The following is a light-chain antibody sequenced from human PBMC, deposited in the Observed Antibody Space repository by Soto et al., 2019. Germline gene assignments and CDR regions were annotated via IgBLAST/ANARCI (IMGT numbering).Light chain of an antibody. CDR2: STN. J-gene: IGLJ2*01. Sequence: QTVVTQEPSFSVSPGGTVTLTCGLSSGSVSTSYYPSWYQQTPGQAPRTLIYSTNTRSSGVPDRFSGSILGNKAALTITGAQADDESDHYCVLYMGSGAVVFGGGTKVTVL. CDR3: VLYMGSGAVV. V-gene: IGLV8-61*01. CDR1: SGSVSTSYY.